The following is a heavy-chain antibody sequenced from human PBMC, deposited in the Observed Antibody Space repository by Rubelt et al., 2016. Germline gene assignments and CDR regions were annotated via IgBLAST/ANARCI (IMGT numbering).Heavy chain of an antibody. V-gene: IGHV3-7*03. Sequence: EVQLVGSGGGLVKPGRSLRISCTSSGFNFAEFAMNWFRQAPGKGLEWVANINQAGSEEHYVGSVKGRFTISRDNTKNSLYLQMNNLSAEDTAVYYCAGGRNGALWGQGTLVIVSS. CDR3: AGGRNGAL. CDR2: INQAGSEE. J-gene: IGHJ4*02. D-gene: IGHD2-8*01. CDR1: GFNFAEFA.